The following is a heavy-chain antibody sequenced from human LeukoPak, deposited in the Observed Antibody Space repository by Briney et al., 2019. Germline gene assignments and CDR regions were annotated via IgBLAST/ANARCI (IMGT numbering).Heavy chain of an antibody. CDR3: ARQGLLWFGVYYFDY. Sequence: SETLSLTCADYGGSFSGYYWSWIRQPPGKGLEWIGEINHSGSTNYNPSLKSRVTISVDTSKNQFSLKLSSVTAADTAVYYCARQGLLWFGVYYFDYWGQGTLVTVSS. D-gene: IGHD3-10*01. J-gene: IGHJ4*02. CDR1: GGSFSGYY. V-gene: IGHV4-34*01. CDR2: INHSGST.